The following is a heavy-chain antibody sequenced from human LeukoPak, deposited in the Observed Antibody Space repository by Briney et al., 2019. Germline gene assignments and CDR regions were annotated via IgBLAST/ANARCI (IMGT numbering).Heavy chain of an antibody. CDR2: ISGSGGST. V-gene: IGHV3-23*01. Sequence: GGSLRLSCAASGFTFSSYGMSWVRQAPGKGLEWVSAISGSGGSTYYADSVKGRFTISRDNSENTLYLQMNSLRAEDTAVYYCAKDSSGWRAGYNWFDPWGQGTLVTVSS. D-gene: IGHD6-19*01. J-gene: IGHJ5*02. CDR1: GFTFSSYG. CDR3: AKDSSGWRAGYNWFDP.